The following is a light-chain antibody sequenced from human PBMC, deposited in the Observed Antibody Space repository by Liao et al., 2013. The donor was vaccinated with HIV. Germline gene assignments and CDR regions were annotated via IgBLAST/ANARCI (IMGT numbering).Light chain of an antibody. J-gene: IGLJ1*01. CDR2: YDN. CDR1: NIGSKS. Sequence: SYVLTQPPSVSVAPGKTARITCGGNNIGSKSVHWYQQRPGQAPVLVIHYDNDRPSGIPERFSGSNSGNTATLTISRVEAGDEADFYCQAWDSSTAVFGTGTKVTVL. V-gene: IGLV3-21*01. CDR3: QAWDSSTAV.